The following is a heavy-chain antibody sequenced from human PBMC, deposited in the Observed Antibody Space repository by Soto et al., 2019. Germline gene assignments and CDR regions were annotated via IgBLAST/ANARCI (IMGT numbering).Heavy chain of an antibody. D-gene: IGHD3-9*01. CDR3: ARDNYDILTGYYHPYGMDV. J-gene: IGHJ6*02. Sequence: GGSLRLSCAASGFTVSTYHMSWVRQAPGKGLEWVSVIYSAGSADFADSVKVRFTISRDNSKNTLYLQMSSLRAEDTAVYYCARDNYDILTGYYHPYGMDVWGQGTTVTVSS. CDR2: IYSAGSA. V-gene: IGHV3-66*01. CDR1: GFTVSTYH.